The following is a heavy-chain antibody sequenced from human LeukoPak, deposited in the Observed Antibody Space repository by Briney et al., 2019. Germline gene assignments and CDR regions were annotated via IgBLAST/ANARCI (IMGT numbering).Heavy chain of an antibody. V-gene: IGHV3-23*01. D-gene: IGHD1-14*01. CDR3: ARGITLDYYYYGMDV. Sequence: GGSLRLSCAASGFPFSSYAMSWVRQAPGKGLEWVSVISDSGGRTYSADSVKGRFTVSRDNSKNTLYLQMNSLRAEDTAVYYCARGITLDYYYYGMDVWGQGTTVTVSS. CDR2: ISDSGGRT. CDR1: GFPFSSYA. J-gene: IGHJ6*02.